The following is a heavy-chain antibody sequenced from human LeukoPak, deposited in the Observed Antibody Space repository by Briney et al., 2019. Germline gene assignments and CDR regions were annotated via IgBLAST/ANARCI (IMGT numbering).Heavy chain of an antibody. CDR2: IYPSGST. D-gene: IGHD1-26*01. CDR3: ARENSGSYREFDY. J-gene: IGHJ4*02. CDR1: GGSISSYY. Sequence: SETLSLTCTISGGSISSYYWTWIRQPAGKGLEWIGRIYPSGSTNYNPSLKSRVTMSVDTSKNQFSLKLSSVTAADTAVYYCARENSGSYREFDYWGQGTLVTVSS. V-gene: IGHV4-4*07.